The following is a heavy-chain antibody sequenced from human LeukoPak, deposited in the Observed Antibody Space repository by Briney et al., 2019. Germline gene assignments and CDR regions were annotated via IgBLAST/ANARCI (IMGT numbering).Heavy chain of an antibody. CDR3: ARGGAMVRGVIINPSPYFDY. V-gene: IGHV3-48*01. J-gene: IGHJ4*02. CDR1: GFFFSDSA. Sequence: PGGSLRLSCAASGFFFSDSAMAWVRQAPGKGLEWVSYISDSTSTIYYADSVKGRFTISRDNAKNSLYLQMNSLRAEDTAVYYCARGGAMVRGVIINPSPYFDYWGQGTLVTVSS. CDR2: ISDSTSTI. D-gene: IGHD3-10*01.